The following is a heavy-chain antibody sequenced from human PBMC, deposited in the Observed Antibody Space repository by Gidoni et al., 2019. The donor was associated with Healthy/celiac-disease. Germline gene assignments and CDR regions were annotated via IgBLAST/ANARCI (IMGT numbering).Heavy chain of an antibody. CDR1: GGTFSSYA. Sequence: QVQLVQSGAEVKKPGSSVKVSCKASGGTFSSYAISWVRQAPGQGLEWMGGIIPIFCTANYAQKFQGRVTITADKSTSTAYMELSSLRSEDTAVYYCAREAIAAAGRVHYYYYYMDVWGKGTTVTVSS. CDR2: IIPIFCTA. D-gene: IGHD6-13*01. J-gene: IGHJ6*03. CDR3: AREAIAAAGRVHYYYYYMDV. V-gene: IGHV1-69*06.